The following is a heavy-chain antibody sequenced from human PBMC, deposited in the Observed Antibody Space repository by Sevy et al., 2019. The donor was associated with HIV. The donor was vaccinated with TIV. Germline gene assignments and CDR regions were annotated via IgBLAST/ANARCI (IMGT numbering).Heavy chain of an antibody. D-gene: IGHD6-13*01. CDR1: GDSISGYY. V-gene: IGHV4-59*01. CDR3: ARGIAAPRGMDV. CDR2: FFYSGST. J-gene: IGHJ6*02. Sequence: SETLSLTCTVSGDSISGYYWSWIRQPPGKGLEWIGYFFYSGSTNYNPSLRSRVTISVDTTRNQVSLKVRSVTAADTAVYYCARGIAAPRGMDVWGQGTTVTVSS.